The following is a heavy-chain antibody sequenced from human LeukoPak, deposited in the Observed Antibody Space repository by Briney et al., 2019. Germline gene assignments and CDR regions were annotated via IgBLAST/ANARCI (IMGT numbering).Heavy chain of an antibody. J-gene: IGHJ4*02. D-gene: IGHD5-18*01. CDR2: INSDGSST. CDR3: PRFPGYSYGQRYFDY. CDR1: GFTFSSYW. Sequence: PGGSLRLSCAASGFTFSSYWMHWVRQAPGKGLVWVSRINSDGSSTSYADSVKGRFTIARDNAKNTLYLQMNSLRAEDTAVYYCPRFPGYSYGQRYFDYWGQGTLVTVSS. V-gene: IGHV3-74*01.